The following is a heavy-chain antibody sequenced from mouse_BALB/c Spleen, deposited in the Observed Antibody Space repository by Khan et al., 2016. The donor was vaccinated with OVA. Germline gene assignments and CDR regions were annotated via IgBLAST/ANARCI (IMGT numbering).Heavy chain of an antibody. V-gene: IGHV3-2*02. J-gene: IGHJ4*01. CDR2: ISYSGST. Sequence: EVQLVESGPGLVKPSQSLSLTCTVTGYSITSDYAWNWIRQFPGNKLEWMGYISYSGSTSYNPSLKSRISITRDPSKNQFFLQLNSVTTEDTATYYCARMGDGYYGAMDYWGQGTSVTVSS. D-gene: IGHD2-3*01. CDR3: ARMGDGYYGAMDY. CDR1: GYSITSDYA.